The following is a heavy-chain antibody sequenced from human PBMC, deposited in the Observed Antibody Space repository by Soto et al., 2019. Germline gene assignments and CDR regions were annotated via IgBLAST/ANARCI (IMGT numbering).Heavy chain of an antibody. CDR3: AKDRSSGNWFDP. D-gene: IGHD3-22*01. Sequence: PGGSLRLSCAASGFTFSSYWMSWVRQAPGKGLEWVSIISDSGGSTYYADSVKGRFTISRDNSKNTLYLQMKSLRAEDTALYYCAKDRSSGNWFDPWGQGTLVTVSS. J-gene: IGHJ5*02. V-gene: IGHV3-23*01. CDR2: ISDSGGST. CDR1: GFTFSSYW.